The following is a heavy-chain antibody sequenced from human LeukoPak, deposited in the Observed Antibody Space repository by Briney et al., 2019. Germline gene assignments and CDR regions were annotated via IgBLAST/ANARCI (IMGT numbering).Heavy chain of an antibody. D-gene: IGHD2-15*01. CDR2: IGTAGDT. CDR1: GFTFSSYD. CDR3: ARASTARYCSGGSCYHLHYGMDV. V-gene: IGHV3-13*01. J-gene: IGHJ6*01. Sequence: PGGSLRLSCAASGFTFSSYDMHWVRQATGKGLEWVSAIGTAGDTYYPGSVKGRFTISRENAKNSLYLQMNSLRAGDTAVYYCARASTARYCSGGSCYHLHYGMDVWGQGTTVTVSS.